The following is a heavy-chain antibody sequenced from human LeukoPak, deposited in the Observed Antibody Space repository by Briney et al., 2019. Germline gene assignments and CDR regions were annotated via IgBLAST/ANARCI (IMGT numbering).Heavy chain of an antibody. CDR3: ARDPRITIFGVVIGWFDP. Sequence: ASVKVSCKASGGTFSSYAISWVRQAPGQGLEWMGRIIPILGIANYAQKFQGRVTITADKSTSTAYMELSSLRSEDTAVYYCARDPRITIFGVVIGWFDPWGQGTLVTVSS. D-gene: IGHD3-3*01. J-gene: IGHJ5*02. CDR2: IIPILGIA. CDR1: GGTFSSYA. V-gene: IGHV1-69*04.